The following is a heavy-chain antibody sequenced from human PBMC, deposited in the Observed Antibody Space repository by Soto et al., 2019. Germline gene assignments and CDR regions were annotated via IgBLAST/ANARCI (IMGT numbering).Heavy chain of an antibody. J-gene: IGHJ5*02. D-gene: IGHD6-13*01. CDR3: ARDRQQQLVPGWFDP. Sequence: ASVKVSCKASGGTFTSYYMHWVRQAPGQGLEWMGIINPSGGSTSYAQKFQGRVTMTRDTSTSTVYMELSSLRSEDTAVYYCARDRQQQLVPGWFDPWGQGTLVTVSS. V-gene: IGHV1-46*01. CDR2: INPSGGST. CDR1: GGTFTSYY.